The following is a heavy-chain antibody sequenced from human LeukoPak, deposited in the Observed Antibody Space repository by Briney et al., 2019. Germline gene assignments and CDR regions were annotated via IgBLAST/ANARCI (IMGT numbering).Heavy chain of an antibody. CDR1: GFTFNNYA. CDR3: AKDTYEVGTTNFDY. J-gene: IGHJ4*02. D-gene: IGHD1-26*01. CDR2: VSGSGGSK. V-gene: IGHV3-23*01. Sequence: PGGSLRLSCAASGFTFNNYAMSWVRQAPGKGLEWVSGVSGSGGSKYYADSVKGRFTISRDKSKNTLYLQMNNLRVEDTALYYCAKDTYEVGTTNFDYWGQGTLVTVSS.